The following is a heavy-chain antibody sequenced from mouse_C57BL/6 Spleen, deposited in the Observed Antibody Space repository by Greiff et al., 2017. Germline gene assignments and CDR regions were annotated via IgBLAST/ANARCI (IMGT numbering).Heavy chain of an antibody. V-gene: IGHV5-16*01. CDR1: GFTFSDYY. J-gene: IGHJ2*01. Sequence: EVKVEASEGGLAQPGSSMKLSCTASGFTFSDYYMAWVRQVPEKGLEWVANINYDGSSTYYLDSLKSRFIISRDNAKNILYLQMSSLKSEDTATYYCARVYDGYYGGYFDYWGQGTTLTVSS. D-gene: IGHD2-3*01. CDR2: INYDGSST. CDR3: ARVYDGYYGGYFDY.